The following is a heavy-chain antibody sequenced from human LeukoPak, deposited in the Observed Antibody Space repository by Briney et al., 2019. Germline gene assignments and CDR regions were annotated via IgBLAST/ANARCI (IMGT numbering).Heavy chain of an antibody. D-gene: IGHD6-13*01. CDR3: AKASAAADAFDI. J-gene: IGHJ3*02. CDR2: IIPILGIA. Sequence: ASVKVSCKASGGTFSSYAISWVRQAPGQGLEWMGRIIPILGIANYAQKFQGRVTMTRDTSTSTVYMELSSLRAEDTALYYCAKASAAADAFDIWGQGTMVTVSS. CDR1: GGTFSSYA. V-gene: IGHV1-69*04.